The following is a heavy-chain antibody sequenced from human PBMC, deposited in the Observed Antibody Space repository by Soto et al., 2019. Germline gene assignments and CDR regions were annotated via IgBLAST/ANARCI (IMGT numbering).Heavy chain of an antibody. CDR3: AHSRNLITEDAQVGDFDY. CDR2: IYWDDDE. J-gene: IGHJ4*02. V-gene: IGHV2-5*02. D-gene: IGHD3-10*01. CDR1: GFSLTTGGVG. Sequence: QITLKESGPTLVKPTQTLTLTCDFSGFSLTTGGVGVGWVRQPPGEALEWLALIYWDDDERYNPSLKTRLTITKVPSKNQVVLIMTNMDPVDTATYYCAHSRNLITEDAQVGDFDYWGQGTLVTVSS.